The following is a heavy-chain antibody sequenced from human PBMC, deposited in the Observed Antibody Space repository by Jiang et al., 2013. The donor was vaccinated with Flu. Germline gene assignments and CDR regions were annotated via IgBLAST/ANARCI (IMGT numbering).Heavy chain of an antibody. D-gene: IGHD2-21*02. CDR2: INPSDGST. Sequence: SGAEVKKPGTSVKVSCKASGYTFTTYVMHWVRQAPGQGLEWLGVINPSDGSTRYSQKLQGRVTMTRDTSTSTVYMSLSSLQSEDTAVYYCTRVHSVTAVYGMDVWGQGTTGHRLL. CDR3: TRVHSVTAVYGMDV. J-gene: IGHJ6*02. V-gene: IGHV1-46*03. CDR1: GYTFTTYV.